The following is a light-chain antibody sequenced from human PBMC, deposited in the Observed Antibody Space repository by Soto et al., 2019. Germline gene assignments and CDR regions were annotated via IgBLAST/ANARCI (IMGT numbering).Light chain of an antibody. Sequence: EIVLTQSPGTLSLSPGERVTLSCRATQSVFNNNLAWFQQKPGQPPRLLIHAASTRAVGIPDRFSGSGSGTDFTLAISRLEPEDFAVYYCQQYSTSPWTFGQGTKVEIK. CDR2: AAS. CDR3: QQYSTSPWT. CDR1: QSVFNNN. V-gene: IGKV3-20*01. J-gene: IGKJ1*01.